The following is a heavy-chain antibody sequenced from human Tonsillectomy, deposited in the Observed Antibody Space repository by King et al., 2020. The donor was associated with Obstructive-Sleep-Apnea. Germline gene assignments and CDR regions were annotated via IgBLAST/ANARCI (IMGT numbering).Heavy chain of an antibody. CDR1: GFTFSSYA. D-gene: IGHD5-12*01. J-gene: IGHJ4*02. CDR3: AKVSVGGYSGYGYYFDY. CDR2: ISGSGGST. Sequence: VQLVESGGGLVQPGGSLRLSCAASGFTFSSYAMSWVRQAPGKGLEWVSAISGSGGSTYYADSVKGRFTISRDNSKNTLYLQMNSLRAEDTAVYYCAKVSVGGYSGYGYYFDYWGQGTLVTVSS. V-gene: IGHV3-23*04.